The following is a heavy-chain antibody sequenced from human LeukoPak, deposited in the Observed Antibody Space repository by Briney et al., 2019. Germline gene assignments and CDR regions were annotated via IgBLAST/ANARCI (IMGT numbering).Heavy chain of an antibody. CDR2: ISSSSSYI. CDR3: ARDLRDASLVNDY. Sequence: GGSLRLSCAASGFTFSTYSMNRVRQAPGKGLEWVSSISSSSSYIYYADSVKGRFTISRDNAKNSLYLQMNSLRAEDTAVYYCARDLRDASLVNDYWGQGTLVTVSS. CDR1: GFTFSTYS. D-gene: IGHD2-8*02. V-gene: IGHV3-21*01. J-gene: IGHJ4*02.